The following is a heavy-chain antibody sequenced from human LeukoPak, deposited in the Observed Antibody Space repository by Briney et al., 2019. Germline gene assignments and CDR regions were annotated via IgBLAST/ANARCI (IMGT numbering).Heavy chain of an antibody. CDR2: ISYDGSNK. J-gene: IGHJ5*02. Sequence: PGRSLRLSCAASGFTFSSYAIHWVRQAPGKGLEWVAVISYDGSNKYYADSVKGRFTISRDNSKNTLYLQMNSLRAEDTAVYYCARDPEGYYDILTGWTLNWFDPWGQGTLVTVSS. CDR3: ARDPEGYYDILTGWTLNWFDP. CDR1: GFTFSSYA. D-gene: IGHD3-9*01. V-gene: IGHV3-30*04.